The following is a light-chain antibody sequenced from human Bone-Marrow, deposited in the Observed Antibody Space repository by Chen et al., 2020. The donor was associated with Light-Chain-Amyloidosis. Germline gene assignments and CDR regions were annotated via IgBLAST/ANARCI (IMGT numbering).Light chain of an antibody. CDR2: GNS. CDR1: SSNIGAGYD. J-gene: IGLJ3*02. Sequence: SVLTQPPSVSGAPGQRVTISCTGSSSNIGAGYDVHWYQQLPGTAPKLLIYGNSNRPSGVPDRFSGSNAGTSSPLASTGLQAEDEADYYCQSSDSGLSDWVCGGGTELPVL. CDR3: QSSDSGLSDWV. V-gene: IGLV1-40*01.